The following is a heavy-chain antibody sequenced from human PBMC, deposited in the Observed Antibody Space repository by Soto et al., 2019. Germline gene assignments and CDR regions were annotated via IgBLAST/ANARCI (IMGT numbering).Heavy chain of an antibody. CDR1: GGSISSGGYS. Sequence: SETLSLTCAVSGGSISSGGYSWSWIRQPPGKGLEWIGYIYHSGSTYYNPSLKSRVTISVDRSKNQFSLKLSSVTAADTAVYYCARAKVTTVDYWGQGTLVTV. CDR3: ARAKVTTVDY. CDR2: IYHSGST. V-gene: IGHV4-30-2*01. J-gene: IGHJ4*02. D-gene: IGHD4-17*01.